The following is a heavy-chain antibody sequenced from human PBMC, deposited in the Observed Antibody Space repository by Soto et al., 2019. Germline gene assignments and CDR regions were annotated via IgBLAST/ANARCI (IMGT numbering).Heavy chain of an antibody. D-gene: IGHD5-12*01. J-gene: IGHJ4*02. Sequence: QVQLQESDPGLMKPSQTLSLTCTVSGGPFSDDAYLWGWIRQPPGMGLEWMAPISYTNGASYDLALKTPLSISMDTSKKSFSLTLTPVPAAHTAVYFCARGHGFNHVRYAFDYWAQGNLVTVSS. CDR1: GGPFSDDAYL. CDR2: ISYTNGA. V-gene: IGHV4-30-4*01. CDR3: ARGHGFNHVRYAFDY.